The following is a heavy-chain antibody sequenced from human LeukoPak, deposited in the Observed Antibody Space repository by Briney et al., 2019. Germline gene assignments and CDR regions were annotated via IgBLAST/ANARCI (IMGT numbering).Heavy chain of an antibody. D-gene: IGHD2-2*03. CDR1: GFTFSDYS. CDR2: IGISSGNT. CDR3: AKKGGYCSSTSCYSWFDP. Sequence: GGSLRLSCAASGFTFSDYSMNWVRQAPGKGLEWISWIGISSGNTKYADSVKGRFTISRDNAKNSLYLQMNSLRAEDTAVYYCAKKGGYCSSTSCYSWFDPWGQGTLVTVSS. V-gene: IGHV3-48*04. J-gene: IGHJ5*02.